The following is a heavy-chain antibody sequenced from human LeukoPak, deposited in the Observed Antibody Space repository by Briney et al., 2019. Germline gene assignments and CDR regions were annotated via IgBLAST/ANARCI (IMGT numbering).Heavy chain of an antibody. CDR1: GFTFSSYA. D-gene: IGHD6-6*01. J-gene: IGHJ4*02. CDR2: INNNGGTT. V-gene: IGHV3-64*02. Sequence: QSGGSLRLSCAASGFTFSSYAMHWVRQATGKGLEYVSTINNNGGTTYYADSVKGRFTISRDNSKNTLYLQMGSLSTEDMAVYYCASCGAARTNSCYFDYWGQGTLVTVSS. CDR3: ASCGAARTNSCYFDY.